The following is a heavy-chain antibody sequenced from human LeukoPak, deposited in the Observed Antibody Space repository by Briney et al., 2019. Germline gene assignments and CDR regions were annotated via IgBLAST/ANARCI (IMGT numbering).Heavy chain of an antibody. J-gene: IGHJ5*02. V-gene: IGHV4-34*01. CDR2: INHSGST. Sequence: SETLSLTCTVSGASISSYYWSWIRQPPGKGLEWIGEINHSGSTNYNPSLKSRVTISVDTSKNQFSLKLSSVTAADAAVYYCARRYCSSTSCYWDNWFDPWGQGTLVTVSS. D-gene: IGHD2-2*01. CDR3: ARRYCSSTSCYWDNWFDP. CDR1: GASISSYY.